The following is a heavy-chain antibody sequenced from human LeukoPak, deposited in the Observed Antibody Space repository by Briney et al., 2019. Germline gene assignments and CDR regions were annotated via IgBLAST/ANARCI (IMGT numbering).Heavy chain of an antibody. CDR1: GGSISSSSYY. CDR3: ATLPTTYYDRWRTQFDY. Sequence: SETLSLTCTVSGGSISSSSYYWGWIRQPPGKGLEWIGSIYYSGSIYYNPSLKSRVTISVDTSKNQFSLKLSSVTAADTAVYYCATLPTTYYDRWRTQFDYWSQGTLVTVSS. V-gene: IGHV4-39*01. CDR2: IYYSGSI. D-gene: IGHD3-22*01. J-gene: IGHJ4*02.